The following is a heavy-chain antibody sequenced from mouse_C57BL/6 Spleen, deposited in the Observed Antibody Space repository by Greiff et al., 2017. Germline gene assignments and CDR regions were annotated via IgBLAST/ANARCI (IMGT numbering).Heavy chain of an antibody. CDR2: IYPSDSET. CDR3: ARHTGTYFDY. Sequence: QVHVKQPGAELVRPGSSVKLSCKASGYTFTSYWMDWVKQRPGQGLEWIGNIYPSDSETHYNQKFKDKATLTVDKSSSTAYMQLSSLTSEDSAVYYCARHTGTYFDYWGQGTTLTVSS. V-gene: IGHV1-61*01. J-gene: IGHJ2*01. CDR1: GYTFTSYW. D-gene: IGHD4-1*01.